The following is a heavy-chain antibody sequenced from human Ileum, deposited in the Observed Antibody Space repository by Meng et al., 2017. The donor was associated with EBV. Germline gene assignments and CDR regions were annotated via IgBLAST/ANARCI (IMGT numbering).Heavy chain of an antibody. Sequence: QWPGQALVKPSGTLSPTCAVSGGYISSRKWWSWVRQPPGKGLEWIGEIYHSGSTNYNPFLKSRVTISVDKSKNQFSLNLSSVTAADTAVYYCARVGQWLPIDYWGQGTLVTVSS. CDR3: ARVGQWLPIDY. CDR2: IYHSGST. J-gene: IGHJ4*02. CDR1: GGYISSRKW. D-gene: IGHD6-19*01. V-gene: IGHV4-4*02.